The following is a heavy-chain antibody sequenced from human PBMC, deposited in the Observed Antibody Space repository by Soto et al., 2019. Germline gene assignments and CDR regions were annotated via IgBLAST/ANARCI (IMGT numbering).Heavy chain of an antibody. CDR1: GYTFTSYA. CDR2: INAGNGNT. Sequence: ASVKVSCKASGYTFTSYAMHWVRQAPGQRLEWMGWINAGNGNTKYSQKFQGRVTITRDTSASRAYMELSSLRSEDTAVYYCARDRIYDFWSGAPPYYYYGMDVWGQGTTVTVSS. J-gene: IGHJ6*02. V-gene: IGHV1-3*01. D-gene: IGHD3-3*01. CDR3: ARDRIYDFWSGAPPYYYYGMDV.